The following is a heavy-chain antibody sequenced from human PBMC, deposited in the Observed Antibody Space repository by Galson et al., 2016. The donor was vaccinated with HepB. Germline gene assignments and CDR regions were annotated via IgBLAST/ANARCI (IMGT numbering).Heavy chain of an antibody. CDR1: GFIFNNFA. V-gene: IGHV3-23*01. D-gene: IGHD3-3*01. CDR2: LGGSGGTT. J-gene: IGHJ6*02. CDR3: ARPLLPESRVATFKLRRRSHFSGIDV. Sequence: SLRLSCAASGFIFNNFAMTWVRQVPGKGLEWVSSLGGSGGTTYYADSVKGRFVISRDNSRSLMYLEMTGLGADDAAVYYCARPLLPESRVATFKLRRRSHFSGIDVWGRGTTVTVSS.